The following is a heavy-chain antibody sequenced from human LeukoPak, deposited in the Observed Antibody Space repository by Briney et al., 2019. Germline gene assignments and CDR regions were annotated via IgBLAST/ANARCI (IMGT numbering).Heavy chain of an antibody. J-gene: IGHJ4*02. Sequence: GGSLRLSCVGSGFTFRSHAMSWVRQAPEKGLEFVSGIYENGGTTYYADSVKGRFTISRDNSKNMLYLQTNSLRAEDTAVYYCARDRDSSSWYYLDYWGQGTLVTVSS. CDR3: ARDRDSSSWYYLDY. CDR1: GFTFRSHA. D-gene: IGHD6-13*01. V-gene: IGHV3-23*01. CDR2: IYENGGTT.